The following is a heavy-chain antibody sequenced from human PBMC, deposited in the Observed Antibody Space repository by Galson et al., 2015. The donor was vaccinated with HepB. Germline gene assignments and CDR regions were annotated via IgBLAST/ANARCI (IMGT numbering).Heavy chain of an antibody. J-gene: IGHJ5*02. Sequence: SVKVSCKASGGTFSSYAISWVRQAPGQGLEWMGGIIPILGIANYAQKFQGRVTITADKSTSTAYMELSSLRSEDTAVYYCAREEEYYYDSSGRHNWFDPWGQGTLVTVSS. CDR1: GGTFSSYA. CDR3: AREEEYYYDSSGRHNWFDP. CDR2: IIPILGIA. D-gene: IGHD3-22*01. V-gene: IGHV1-69*10.